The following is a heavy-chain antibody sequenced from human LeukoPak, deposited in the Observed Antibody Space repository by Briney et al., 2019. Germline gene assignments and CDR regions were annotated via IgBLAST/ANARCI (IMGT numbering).Heavy chain of an antibody. CDR1: GFTFSSYG. Sequence: GGSLRLSCAASGFTFSSYGMHWVRQAAGKGLEWVSAISGSGGSTYYADSVKGRFTISRDNSKNTLYLQMNSLRAEDTAVYYCAKAVHSGSYSPLFDYWGQGTLVTVSS. CDR3: AKAVHSGSYSPLFDY. J-gene: IGHJ4*02. V-gene: IGHV3-23*01. CDR2: ISGSGGST. D-gene: IGHD1-26*01.